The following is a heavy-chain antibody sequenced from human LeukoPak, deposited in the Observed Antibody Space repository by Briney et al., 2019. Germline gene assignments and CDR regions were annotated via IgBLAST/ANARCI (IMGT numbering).Heavy chain of an antibody. CDR2: INHSGST. CDR1: GGSFSGYY. J-gene: IGHJ5*02. V-gene: IGHV4-34*01. Sequence: SETLSLTCAVYGGSFSGYYWSWIRQPPGKGLEWIGEINHSGSTNYNPPLKSRVTISVDTSKNQFSLKLSSVTAADTAVYYCAREGSYSSSWYIGSRFDPWGQGTLVTVSS. D-gene: IGHD6-13*01. CDR3: AREGSYSSSWYIGSRFDP.